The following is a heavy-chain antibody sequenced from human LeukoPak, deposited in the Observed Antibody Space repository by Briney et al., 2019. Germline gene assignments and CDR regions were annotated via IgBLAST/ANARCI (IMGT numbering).Heavy chain of an antibody. J-gene: IGHJ4*02. CDR3: ARVLVDCSGGSCYYFDY. CDR2: IYYSGSP. CDR1: GFTFSSYSM. Sequence: LRLSCAASGFTFSSYSMNWIRRPPGKGLEWIGYIYYSGSPYSNPSLKSRLTISVDTSKNQFSLKLSSVTAADTAVYYCARVLVDCSGGSCYYFDYWGQGTLVTVSS. D-gene: IGHD2-15*01. V-gene: IGHV4-30-4*01.